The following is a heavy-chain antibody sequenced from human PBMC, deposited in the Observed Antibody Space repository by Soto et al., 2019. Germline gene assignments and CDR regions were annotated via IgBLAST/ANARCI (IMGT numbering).Heavy chain of an antibody. J-gene: IGHJ4*02. V-gene: IGHV1-8*01. CDR2: MNPNSGNT. Sequence: ASVKVSCKASGYTFTSYDINWVRQATGQGLEWMGWMNPNSGNTSYAQKFQGRVTMTRNTSISTAYMELSSLRSEDTAVYYCARGIVVVPAAFDYWGQGTLVTVSS. D-gene: IGHD2-2*01. CDR3: ARGIVVVPAAFDY. CDR1: GYTFTSYD.